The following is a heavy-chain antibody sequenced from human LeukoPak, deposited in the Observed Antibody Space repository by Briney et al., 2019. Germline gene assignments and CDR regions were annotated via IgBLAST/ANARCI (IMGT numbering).Heavy chain of an antibody. CDR3: VREPQAEYYFDY. CDR1: GFTFSSYW. D-gene: IGHD1-14*01. J-gene: IGHJ4*02. Sequence: GGSLRLSCAASGFTFSSYWMHWGRQAPGKGLVWVSRINSDGSSTTYADSVKGRFTISRDNAKNTLYLQMNSLRAEDTAVYYCVREPQAEYYFDYWGQGTLVTVSS. V-gene: IGHV3-74*01. CDR2: INSDGSST.